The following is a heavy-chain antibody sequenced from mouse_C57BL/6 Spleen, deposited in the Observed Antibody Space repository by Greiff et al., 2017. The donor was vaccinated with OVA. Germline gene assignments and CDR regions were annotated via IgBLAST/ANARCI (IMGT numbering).Heavy chain of an antibody. CDR2: ILPGSGST. V-gene: IGHV1-9*01. Sequence: VQLQQSGAELMKPGASVTLSCQATGYTFTGYWIKWVKQRPGHGLEWIGEILPGSGSTNYNEQFKGKATFTADTSSTTAYMQLSSLTTEDSASYYCAREVLLRDYWGQGTTLTVSS. D-gene: IGHD1-1*01. CDR3: AREVLLRDY. J-gene: IGHJ2*01. CDR1: GYTFTGYW.